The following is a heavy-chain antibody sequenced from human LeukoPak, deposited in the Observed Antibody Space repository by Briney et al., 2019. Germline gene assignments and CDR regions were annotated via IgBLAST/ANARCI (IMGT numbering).Heavy chain of an antibody. CDR2: INPNSGFT. CDR1: GYPFTGYY. J-gene: IGHJ4*02. V-gene: IGHV1-2*02. D-gene: IGHD6-13*01. Sequence: ASVKVSCKASGYPFTGYYLHWVRQAPGQGLEWMGWINPNSGFTNYAQKFQGRVTMTRDTSISTAYMELSGLRSDDTALYYCARGGGYSSSWYEAYWGQGTLVTVSS. CDR3: ARGGGYSSSWYEAY.